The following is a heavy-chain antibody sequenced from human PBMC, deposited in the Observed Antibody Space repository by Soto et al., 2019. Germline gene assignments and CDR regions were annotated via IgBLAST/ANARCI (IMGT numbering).Heavy chain of an antibody. Sequence: GASVKVSCKASGYTFTTYALYWVRQAPGQRLEWMGWINGGNGNTKYSQKFQGRVTITRDTSASTAYMELSSLRSEDTAVYYCARDLFTIFGDSYYYYYMDVWGKGTTVTVSS. D-gene: IGHD3-3*01. J-gene: IGHJ6*03. CDR1: GYTFTTYA. V-gene: IGHV1-3*01. CDR2: INGGNGNT. CDR3: ARDLFTIFGDSYYYYYMDV.